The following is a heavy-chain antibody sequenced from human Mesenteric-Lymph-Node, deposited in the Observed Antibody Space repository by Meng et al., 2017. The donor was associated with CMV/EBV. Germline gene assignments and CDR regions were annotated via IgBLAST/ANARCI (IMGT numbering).Heavy chain of an antibody. V-gene: IGHV1-18*01. CDR2: ISAYNGNT. J-gene: IGHJ6*02. Sequence: ASVKVSCKASGYTFTSYGISWVRQAPGQGLEWMGWISAYNGNTNYAQKLQGRVTMTTDTSTSTAHMELRSLRSDDTAVYYCARVGSSYFGVVIMDYYYYYGMDVWGQGTTVTVSS. CDR1: GYTFTSYG. D-gene: IGHD3-3*01. CDR3: ARVGSSYFGVVIMDYYYYYGMDV.